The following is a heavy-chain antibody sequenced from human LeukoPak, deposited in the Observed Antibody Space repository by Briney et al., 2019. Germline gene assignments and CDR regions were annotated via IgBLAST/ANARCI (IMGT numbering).Heavy chain of an antibody. CDR1: GFSFSSYG. D-gene: IGHD1-7*01. V-gene: IGHV3-30*03. CDR2: ISSDGSID. CDR3: TREGMGTTFSAWFDP. J-gene: IGHJ5*02. Sequence: PGGSLRLSCAASGFSFSSYGMHWVRQAPDKGLEWVAVISSDGSIDYCADSVRGRFTVSRDNSKNTLYLQVNSLRVEDTAVYYCTREGMGTTFSAWFDPWGQGTLVTVPS.